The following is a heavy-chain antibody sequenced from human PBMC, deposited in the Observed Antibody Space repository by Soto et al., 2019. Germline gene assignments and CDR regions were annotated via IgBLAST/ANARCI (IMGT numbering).Heavy chain of an antibody. J-gene: IGHJ6*02. V-gene: IGHV4-31*03. CDR2: ISDSGIT. CDR1: GGSSSSGGYY. CDR3: ARDGEVRGGPCGVDV. Sequence: QVQLQESGPGQVKPSQTLSLTCSVSGGSSSSGGYYWSWIRQHPGKGLEWIGYISDSGITQYNPALKSRVNISLDTAKHQFSLNLSSVTAADAAIYYCARDGEVRGGPCGVDVWGQGTTVTFSS. D-gene: IGHD3-10*01.